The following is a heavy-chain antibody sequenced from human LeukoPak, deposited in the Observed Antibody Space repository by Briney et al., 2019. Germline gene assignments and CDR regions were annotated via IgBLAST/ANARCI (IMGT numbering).Heavy chain of an antibody. D-gene: IGHD5-24*01. CDR2: IYPGHSDT. V-gene: IGHV5-51*01. CDR3: ARRGYNFGRYYYFDY. J-gene: IGHJ4*02. CDR1: GYSFTSYW. Sequence: GXSLQISCKGSGYSFTSYWIGWVRQVPGKGLEWMGIIYPGHSDTRYSPSFQGQVTISADQSIPTAYLQWSSLKASDTAMYYCARRGYNFGRYYYFDYWGQGTLVTVSS.